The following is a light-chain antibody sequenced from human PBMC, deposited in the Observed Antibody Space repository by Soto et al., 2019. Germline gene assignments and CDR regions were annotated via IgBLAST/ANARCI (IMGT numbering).Light chain of an antibody. CDR2: DTS. Sequence: EVVMRQSPATLSVSPGEGATLSCRASQGIGDTLAWYQHKPGQTPRLLIYDTSTRATGVPTRFSGSGSGRDFTLTISSLEPEDFAVYYCQQRSDWPPITFGQGTRLEIK. CDR3: QQRSDWPPIT. J-gene: IGKJ5*01. V-gene: IGKV3-11*02. CDR1: QGIGDT.